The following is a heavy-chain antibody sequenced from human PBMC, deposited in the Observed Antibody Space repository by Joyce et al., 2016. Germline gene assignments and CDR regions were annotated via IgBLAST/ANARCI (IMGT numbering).Heavy chain of an antibody. Sequence: EVQLVESGGGLVQPGGSLRLSCAGSGFIFSDFWMSWVRQAPGKGLEWVANIKRDGSEKVYVDSVKGRFTISRDNAKNSLYLQMNSLRAEDTAVYYCARDGLVVLPSAPEDGYMDVWGKGTTVTVSS. D-gene: IGHD2-2*01. V-gene: IGHV3-7*01. CDR3: ARDGLVVLPSAPEDGYMDV. CDR1: GFIFSDFW. J-gene: IGHJ6*03. CDR2: IKRDGSEK.